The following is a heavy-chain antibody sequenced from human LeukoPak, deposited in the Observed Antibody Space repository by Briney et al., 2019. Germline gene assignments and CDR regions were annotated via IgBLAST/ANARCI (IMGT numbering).Heavy chain of an antibody. CDR2: FDPEDGET. Sequence: ASVTVSCKVSGYSLTELSMHWVRQAPGKGLEWMGGFDPEDGETTYAQKFQGRVTMTEDTSTDTAYMELSSLRSEDTAVYYCATIWSDGDGSKWFDPWGQGTLVTVSS. J-gene: IGHJ5*02. V-gene: IGHV1-24*01. D-gene: IGHD4-17*01. CDR3: ATIWSDGDGSKWFDP. CDR1: GYSLTELS.